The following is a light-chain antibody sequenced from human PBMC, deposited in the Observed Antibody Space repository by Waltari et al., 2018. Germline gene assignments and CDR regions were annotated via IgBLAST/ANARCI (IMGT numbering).Light chain of an antibody. CDR2: GQN. V-gene: IGLV3-19*01. J-gene: IGLJ1*01. CDR3: SCRDNSVCRHV. CDR1: SPRSYY. Sequence: SSDLTQDPAVSVALGQTVRITCQGDSPRSYYATWYQQKPGQAPVLVIFGQNKRPSGIPDRFSGSSSRNTASLTITGAQAEDEADYYCSCRDNSVCRHVFGTGTKVTV.